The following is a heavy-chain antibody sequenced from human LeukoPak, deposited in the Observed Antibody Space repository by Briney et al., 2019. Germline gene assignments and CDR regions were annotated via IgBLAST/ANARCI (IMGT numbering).Heavy chain of an antibody. CDR3: AVGWLRFDY. J-gene: IGHJ4*02. Sequence: GKSLRLSCAASGFTFSGYPIHWVRQAPGKGLEWVAVISYDGSNKYYADSVKGRFTISRDNSKNTLYLQMNSLRAEDTAVYYCAVGWLRFDYWGQGTLVTVSS. CDR2: ISYDGSNK. D-gene: IGHD5-12*01. CDR1: GFTFSGYP. V-gene: IGHV3-30-3*01.